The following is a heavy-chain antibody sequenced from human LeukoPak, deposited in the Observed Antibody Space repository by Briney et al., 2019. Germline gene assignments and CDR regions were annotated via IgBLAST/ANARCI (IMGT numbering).Heavy chain of an antibody. CDR3: AREITTGNFDY. CDR2: VSPYNGNT. Sequence: ASVKDPCKTSGYTFTSYGIIWVRHAPRQGLEWTGWVSPYNGNTNYAQKLQGRVTMTTDTSTRTAYMELRSLRSDDTAVYFCAREITTGNFDYWGQGTLVTVSS. D-gene: IGHD4-11*01. V-gene: IGHV1-18*01. CDR1: GYTFTSYG. J-gene: IGHJ4*02.